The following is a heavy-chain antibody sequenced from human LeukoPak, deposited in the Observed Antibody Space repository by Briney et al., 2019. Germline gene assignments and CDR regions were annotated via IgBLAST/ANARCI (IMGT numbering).Heavy chain of an antibody. CDR1: GLTFNSHG. CDR2: IRYDGSNK. J-gene: IGHJ4*02. V-gene: IGHV3-30*02. Sequence: GGSLRLSCTASGLTFNSHGMHWVRQAPGKGLEWVAFIRYDGSNKYYADSVKGRFTISRDNSKNTLYLQMNSLRAEDTAVYYCAKCGGDCYSVPYYFDYWGQGTLVTVSS. D-gene: IGHD2-21*01. CDR3: AKCGGDCYSVPYYFDY.